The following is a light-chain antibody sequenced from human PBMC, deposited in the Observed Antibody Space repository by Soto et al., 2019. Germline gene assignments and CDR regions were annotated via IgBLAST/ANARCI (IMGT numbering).Light chain of an antibody. Sequence: QSVLTQPPSASGSPGQSVTISCTGTNSDVGGYEYVSWYQQHPGKAPKLMIYEVAKRPSGVPDRFSGSKSGNTASLTVSGLQAEDEADYFCSSHADSYNWVFGGGTKLTVL. CDR1: NSDVGGYEY. CDR3: SSHADSYNWV. J-gene: IGLJ3*02. V-gene: IGLV2-8*01. CDR2: EVA.